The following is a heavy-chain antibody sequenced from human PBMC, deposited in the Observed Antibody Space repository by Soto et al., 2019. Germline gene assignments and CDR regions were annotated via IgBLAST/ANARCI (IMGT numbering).Heavy chain of an antibody. V-gene: IGHV3-64*01. D-gene: IGHD2-8*01. Sequence: EVQLVESGGGLVQPGGSLRLSCATSGFTLSTYAMHWVRQAPGKGLEYVSAISSNGRSTYYANSVKGRFTISRDNSKNTLYLQMDSLRAEDMAVYYCARDRCTNGVCYAPSDYWGQGTLVTVSS. CDR2: ISSNGRST. CDR3: ARDRCTNGVCYAPSDY. CDR1: GFTLSTYA. J-gene: IGHJ4*02.